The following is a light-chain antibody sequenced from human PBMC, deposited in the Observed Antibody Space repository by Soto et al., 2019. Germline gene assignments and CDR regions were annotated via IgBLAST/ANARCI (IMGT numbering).Light chain of an antibody. V-gene: IGLV2-18*02. Sequence: QSALTQPTSVSGSPGQSVAISCTGTSSDVGSYNRVSWYQQPPGTAPKLMIYDVSNRPSGVPDRFSGSKSGNTASLTISGLQAEDEADYYCTSYTTSSTYVFGTGTKLPVL. CDR3: TSYTTSSTYV. CDR1: SSDVGSYNR. CDR2: DVS. J-gene: IGLJ1*01.